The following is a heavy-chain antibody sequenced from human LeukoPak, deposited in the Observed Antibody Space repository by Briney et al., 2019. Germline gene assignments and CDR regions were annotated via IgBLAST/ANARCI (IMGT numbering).Heavy chain of an antibody. CDR3: ARDRLWFGELLGRVVDY. V-gene: IGHV1-69*05. CDR2: IIPIFGTA. D-gene: IGHD3-10*01. J-gene: IGHJ4*02. CDR1: GGTFSSYA. Sequence: SVKVSCKASGGTFSSYAISWVRQAPGQGLEWMGGIIPIFGTANYAQKFQGRVTMTRDMSTSTVYMELSSLRSEDTAVYYCARDRLWFGELLGRVVDYWGQGTLVTVSS.